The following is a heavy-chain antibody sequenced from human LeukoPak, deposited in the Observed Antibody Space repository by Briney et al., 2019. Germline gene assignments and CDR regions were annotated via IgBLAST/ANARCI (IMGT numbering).Heavy chain of an antibody. CDR1: GFTFSDYW. CDR3: ARDGGMVGYQDY. CDR2: INSDDIIT. J-gene: IGHJ4*02. D-gene: IGHD5-12*01. V-gene: IGHV3-74*01. Sequence: PGGSLRLSCVASGFTFSDYWFHWVRQVSGKGPVWVSRINSDDIITNYAGFVMGRFTISRDNAKNTVYLQMNSLRAEDTAIYYCARDGGMVGYQDYWGQGTLVTVSS.